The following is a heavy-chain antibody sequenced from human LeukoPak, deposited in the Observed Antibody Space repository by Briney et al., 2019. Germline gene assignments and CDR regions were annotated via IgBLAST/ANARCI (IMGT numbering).Heavy chain of an antibody. CDR3: AKEWSAFDL. Sequence: QPGGSLTLSCAASGFTFSSYAMPWVRKAPGKGLEWVAVISYDGSNKYYADSVKGRFTISRDDAKNTVFLQMNSLRDEDTAVYYCAKEWSAFDLWGQGTMVSVSS. D-gene: IGHD2-15*01. V-gene: IGHV3-30*04. J-gene: IGHJ3*01. CDR1: GFTFSSYA. CDR2: ISYDGSNK.